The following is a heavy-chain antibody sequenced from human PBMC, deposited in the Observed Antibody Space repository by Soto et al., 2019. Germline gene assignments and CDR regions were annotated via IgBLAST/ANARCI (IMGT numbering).Heavy chain of an antibody. CDR1: GFTFSSYS. V-gene: IGHV3-48*02. J-gene: IGHJ6*02. Sequence: EVQLVESGGGLVQPGGSLRLSCAASGFTFSSYSMNWVRQAPGKGLEWVSYISSSSSTIYYADSVKGRFTISRDNAKNSLYLQMNSLRDEDTAVYYCARDGGGRGYSGYGLQIYYYYYGMDVWGQGTTVTVSS. CDR2: ISSSSSTI. CDR3: ARDGGGRGYSGYGLQIYYYYYGMDV. D-gene: IGHD5-12*01.